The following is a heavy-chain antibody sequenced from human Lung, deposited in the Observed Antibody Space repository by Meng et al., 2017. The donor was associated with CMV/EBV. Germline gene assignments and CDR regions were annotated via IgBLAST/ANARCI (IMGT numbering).Heavy chain of an antibody. D-gene: IGHD3-3*01. CDR1: GFTFSSSA. Sequence: RISCAASGFTFSSSAMHWVRQAPGKGLEWVAVVSYDGSHKYYADSAKGRFTISRDNSKNSLYLQMNSLRPEDTAVYYCARGIKEWSYFYYHAMDVWXQGSTVTVSS. V-gene: IGHV3-30*04. J-gene: IGHJ6*02. CDR3: ARGIKEWSYFYYHAMDV. CDR2: VSYDGSHK.